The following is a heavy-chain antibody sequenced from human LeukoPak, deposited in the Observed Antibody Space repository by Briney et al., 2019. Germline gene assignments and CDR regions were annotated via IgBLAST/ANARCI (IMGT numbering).Heavy chain of an antibody. D-gene: IGHD3-10*01. Sequence: SETLSLTCAVYGGSFSGYYWSWIRQPPGKGLEWIGEINHSGSTNYNPSLKSRVTISVDTSKNQFSLKLSSVTAADTAVYYCARDGEVLLWFGELSTFDYWGQGTLVTVSS. V-gene: IGHV4-34*01. J-gene: IGHJ4*02. CDR1: GGSFSGYY. CDR2: INHSGST. CDR3: ARDGEVLLWFGELSTFDY.